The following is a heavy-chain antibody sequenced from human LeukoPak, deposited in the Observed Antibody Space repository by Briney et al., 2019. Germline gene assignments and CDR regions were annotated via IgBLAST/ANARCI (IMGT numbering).Heavy chain of an antibody. Sequence: GGSLRLSCAASGFTFSSYAMSWVRQAPGKGLEWVSVIFAGGTTYYADSVKGRFTISRDISKNTLYLQMNSLRAEDTAIYYCARSQSSGYRWGFDPWGQGTLVSVSS. CDR1: GFTFSSYA. D-gene: IGHD6-19*01. V-gene: IGHV3-53*01. CDR2: IFAGGTT. J-gene: IGHJ5*02. CDR3: ARSQSSGYRWGFDP.